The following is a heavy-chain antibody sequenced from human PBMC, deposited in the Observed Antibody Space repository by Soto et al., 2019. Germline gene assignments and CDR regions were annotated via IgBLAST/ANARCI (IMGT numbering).Heavy chain of an antibody. CDR1: GGTFLSYA. CDR3: ATQIASAGTRSKLDP. D-gene: IGHD6-13*01. CDR2: IIPRFDTA. V-gene: IGHV1-69*06. Sequence: PSVKVSCKASGGTFLSYAISWVRQAPGQGLEWMGGIIPRFDTANYAQKFQGRVTITADRSTSTAYMELFSLRSEDAAVYYCATQIASAGTRSKLDPWGQGTLVTVSS. J-gene: IGHJ5*02.